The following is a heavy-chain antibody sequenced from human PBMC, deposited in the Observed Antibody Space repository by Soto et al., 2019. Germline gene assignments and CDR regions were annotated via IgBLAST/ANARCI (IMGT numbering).Heavy chain of an antibody. J-gene: IGHJ4*02. D-gene: IGHD3-9*01. CDR1: GFTFSNAW. CDR2: IKSKTDGGTT. Sequence: EVQLVESGGGLVKPGGSLRLSCAASGFTFSNAWMNWVRQAPGKGLEWVGRIKSKTDGGTTDYAAPVKGRFTISRDDSKNTLYLQMNSLKTEDTAVYYCTFIQVDWLLWKDFDYWGQGTLVTVSS. V-gene: IGHV3-15*07. CDR3: TFIQVDWLLWKDFDY.